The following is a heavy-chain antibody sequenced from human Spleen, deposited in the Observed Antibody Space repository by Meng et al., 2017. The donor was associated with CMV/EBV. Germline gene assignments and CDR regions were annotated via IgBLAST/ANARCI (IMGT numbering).Heavy chain of an antibody. D-gene: IGHD6-13*01. CDR1: GGSISSGDYF. Sequence: SETLSLTCSVSGGSISSGDYFWSWIRQSPGKGLEWIGYIYSGGTTYYNPSLKSRASISIDRSRNRFSLKLPSVTAADTAVFYCAREGSGSSRFGYYGVAVWGQGTTVTVSS. CDR2: IYSGGTT. V-gene: IGHV4-30-4*01. J-gene: IGHJ6*02. CDR3: AREGSGSSRFGYYGVAV.